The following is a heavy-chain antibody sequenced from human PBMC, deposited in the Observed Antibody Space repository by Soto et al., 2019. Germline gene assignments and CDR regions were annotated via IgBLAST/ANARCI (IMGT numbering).Heavy chain of an antibody. Sequence: QVQLQESGPGLVKPSETLSLTCTVSGGSISNYYWSWVRQPAGKGLEWFGRIYSSGSTNYSPSLKSRLTISLDTSKNQFSLQLSSVTAVDTGVYYCARVGCSVTTCYTRGMDVWGQGTTVTVSS. CDR3: ARVGCSVTTCYTRGMDV. CDR2: IYSSGST. J-gene: IGHJ6*02. V-gene: IGHV4-4*07. CDR1: GGSISNYY. D-gene: IGHD2-2*02.